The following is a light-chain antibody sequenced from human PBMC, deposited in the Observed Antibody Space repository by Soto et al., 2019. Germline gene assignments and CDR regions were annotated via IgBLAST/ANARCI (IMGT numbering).Light chain of an antibody. V-gene: IGLV2-14*01. CDR2: GVT. J-gene: IGLJ3*02. Sequence: QSALTQPASVSGSPGQSITISCTGTSADIGFYDYVSWYQQYPGKAPNLLIYGVTYRPSGISYRFSGSKSGNTASLTISGLQAEDEADYYCSSYKFSTTLRVFGGGTKVTVL. CDR1: SADIGFYDY. CDR3: SSYKFSTTLRV.